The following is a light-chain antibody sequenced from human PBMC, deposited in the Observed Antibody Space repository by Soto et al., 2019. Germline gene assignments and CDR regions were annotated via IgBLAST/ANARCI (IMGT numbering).Light chain of an antibody. CDR3: QQFSSYPLT. V-gene: IGKV3-20*01. J-gene: IGKJ4*01. Sequence: EFVLTQSPGTLSLSPGERATLSCRASQTVRNNYLAWYQQKPGQAPRLLIYDASSRATGIPDRFSGGGSGTDFTLTISRLEPDDFAAYYCQQFSSYPLTFGGGTKVEIK. CDR1: QTVRNNY. CDR2: DAS.